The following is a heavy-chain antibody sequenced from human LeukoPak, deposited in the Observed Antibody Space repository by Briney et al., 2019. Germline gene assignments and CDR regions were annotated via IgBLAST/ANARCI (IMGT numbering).Heavy chain of an antibody. CDR1: GFTFSRYW. CDR3: ARVLSGSWDWFDP. Sequence: GESLRLSCAASGFTFSRYWIHWVRQAPGKGLEWVSRINPDGSTTTYADSVKGRFTISRDNAENTVYLQMNSLRAEDTAVYYCARVLSGSWDWFDPGAREPWSPSPQ. CDR2: INPDGSTT. J-gene: IGHJ5*02. D-gene: IGHD3-22*01. V-gene: IGHV3-74*01.